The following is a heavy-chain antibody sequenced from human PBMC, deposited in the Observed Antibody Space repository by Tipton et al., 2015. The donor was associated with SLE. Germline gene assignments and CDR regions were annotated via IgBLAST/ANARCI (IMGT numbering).Heavy chain of an antibody. V-gene: IGHV4-59*11. J-gene: IGHJ2*01. Sequence: TLSLTCTVSGGSISSHYWSWIRQPPGKGLEWIGYIYYSGSTNNNPSPKSRVTISVDTSKNQFSLKLSSVTAADTAVYYCARVDSSSWTDWYFDLWGRGTLVTVSS. D-gene: IGHD6-13*01. CDR3: ARVDSSSWTDWYFDL. CDR1: GGSISSHY. CDR2: IYYSGST.